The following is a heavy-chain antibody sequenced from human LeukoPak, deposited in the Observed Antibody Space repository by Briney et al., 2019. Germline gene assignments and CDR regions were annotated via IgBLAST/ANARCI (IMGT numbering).Heavy chain of an antibody. Sequence: PSETLSLTCTVSGGSMSSYYCNWIRQPPGKGLEWIGNIFYSGSTNYNPSLKSRVTISVDTSKTQFSLKLRSVTAADTAVYYCARGGRRGIVAVWGQGTLVTVSS. V-gene: IGHV4-59*01. CDR2: IFYSGST. CDR1: GGSMSSYY. CDR3: ARGGRRGIVAV. D-gene: IGHD1-26*01. J-gene: IGHJ4*02.